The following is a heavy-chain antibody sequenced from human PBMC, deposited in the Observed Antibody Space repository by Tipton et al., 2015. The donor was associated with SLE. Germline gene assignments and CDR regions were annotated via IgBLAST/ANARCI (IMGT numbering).Heavy chain of an antibody. V-gene: IGHV4-61*09. CDR2: IQTSGST. D-gene: IGHD5-12*01. CDR3: ARESADYGYSGFDLGYYYYYMDV. CDR1: GGSISSGTYY. Sequence: TLSLTCTVSGGSISSGTYYWTWIRQPAGKGLEWIGHIQTSGSTNYNPSLKSRVTMSVATSKNQFSLKLGSVTAADTAVYYCARESADYGYSGFDLGYYYYYMDVWGKGTTVTVSS. J-gene: IGHJ6*03.